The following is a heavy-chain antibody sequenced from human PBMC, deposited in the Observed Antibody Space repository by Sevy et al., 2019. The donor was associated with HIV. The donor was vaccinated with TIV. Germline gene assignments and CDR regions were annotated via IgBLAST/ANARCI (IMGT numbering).Heavy chain of an antibody. J-gene: IGHJ4*02. Sequence: GGSLRLSCTASGFPFSSYEMNWVRQAPGKGLEWVSYITNSGTTKYNSDSVRGRFTISRDNARNLLHLQMNSLRAEDTAVYYCARDLPPSATTVAHFDCWGQGTLVTVSS. CDR3: ARDLPPSATTVAHFDC. D-gene: IGHD4-17*01. CDR2: ITNSGTTK. V-gene: IGHV3-48*03. CDR1: GFPFSSYE.